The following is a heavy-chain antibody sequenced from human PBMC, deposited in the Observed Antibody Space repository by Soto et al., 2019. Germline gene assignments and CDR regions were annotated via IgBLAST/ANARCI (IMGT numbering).Heavy chain of an antibody. CDR1: GFTFSSYW. Sequence: EVQLVESGGGLVQPGGSLRLSCAASGFTFSSYWMSWVRQAPGKGLEWVANINQDGSEKYYVDSVKGRFTISRDNANKSLHLQMNSLRVEDTAMYYCARAISLDYWGQGTLVTVSS. CDR2: INQDGSEK. J-gene: IGHJ4*02. CDR3: ARAISLDY. V-gene: IGHV3-7*04.